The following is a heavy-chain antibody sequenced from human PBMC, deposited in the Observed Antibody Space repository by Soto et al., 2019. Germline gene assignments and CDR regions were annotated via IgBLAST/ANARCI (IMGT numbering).Heavy chain of an antibody. Sequence: SQTLSLTCAISVDSVSSNSGAWNWIRQSPSRGLEWLGRTYYRSKWYNDYAVSVKSRITINPDTSKNQFSLQLNSVTPEDTAVYYCARDLSRLNNWNDRPYYYGMDVWGQGTTVTVSS. J-gene: IGHJ6*02. CDR1: VDSVSSNSGA. CDR3: ARDLSRLNNWNDRPYYYGMDV. CDR2: TYYRSKWYN. D-gene: IGHD1-1*01. V-gene: IGHV6-1*01.